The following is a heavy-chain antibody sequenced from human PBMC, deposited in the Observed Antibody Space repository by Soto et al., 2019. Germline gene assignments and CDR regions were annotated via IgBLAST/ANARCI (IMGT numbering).Heavy chain of an antibody. V-gene: IGHV3-74*01. CDR2: INTDGSST. CDR3: ARALYSNYNYYYYGMDV. CDR1: GFTFNDYW. Sequence: EVQLVESGGGLVQPGESLRLSCAASGFTFNDYWMHWVRQVPGKGLVWVSRINTDGSSTSYADSVKGRFTISRDNAKNTLSLQMSSLRVEDTAMYYCARALYSNYNYYYYGMDVWGQGTTVTVSS. D-gene: IGHD4-4*01. J-gene: IGHJ6*02.